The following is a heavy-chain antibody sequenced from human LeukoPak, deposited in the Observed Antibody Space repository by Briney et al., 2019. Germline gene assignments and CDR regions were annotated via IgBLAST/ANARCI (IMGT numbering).Heavy chain of an antibody. J-gene: IGHJ4*02. CDR1: GFTFSSYD. Sequence: GGSLRLSCAASGFTFSSYDMNWVRQAPGKGLEWVSYISTISSTKYYADSVKGRFTISRDNAKNSLYLQMSSLRAEDTAVYYCARAFYGDLDYWGQGTLVTVSS. CDR2: ISTISSTK. CDR3: ARAFYGDLDY. V-gene: IGHV3-48*03. D-gene: IGHD4-17*01.